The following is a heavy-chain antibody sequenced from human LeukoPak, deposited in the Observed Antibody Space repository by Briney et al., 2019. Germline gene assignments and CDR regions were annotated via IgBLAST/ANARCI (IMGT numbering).Heavy chain of an antibody. CDR3: ARRTKV. CDR2: IYYSGST. J-gene: IGHJ4*02. CDR1: GYSLGKNYY. Sequence: SETLSLTCAVSGYSLGKNYYWSWIRQPPGKGLEWIGYIYYSGSTNYNPSPKSRVTISVDTSKNQFSLKLSSVTAADTAVYYCARRTKVWGQGTLVTVSS. V-gene: IGHV4-59*08.